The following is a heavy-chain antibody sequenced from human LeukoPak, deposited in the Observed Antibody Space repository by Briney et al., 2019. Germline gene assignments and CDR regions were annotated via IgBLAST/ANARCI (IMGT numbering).Heavy chain of an antibody. V-gene: IGHV1-2*02. Sequence: GASVKVSCKASGYTFTGYYMHWVRQAPGQGLEWMGWINPNSGGTNYAQKFQGRVTMTRDTSISTAYMELSRLRSDDTAVYYCARVDGYDSSGYLIWGQGTMVTVSS. D-gene: IGHD3-22*01. CDR1: GYTFTGYY. CDR3: ARVDGYDSSGYLI. J-gene: IGHJ3*02. CDR2: INPNSGGT.